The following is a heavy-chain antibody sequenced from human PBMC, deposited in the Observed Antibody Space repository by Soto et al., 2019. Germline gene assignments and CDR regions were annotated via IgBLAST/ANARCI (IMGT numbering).Heavy chain of an antibody. V-gene: IGHV3-11*05. CDR1: GFTFSDYY. J-gene: IGHJ3*02. D-gene: IGHD3-9*01. CDR2: ISSSSSYT. CDR3: ARERVGGDILTATMSMDI. Sequence: PGGSLRLSCAASGFTFSDYYMSWIRQAPGKGLEWVSYISSSSSYTNYADSVKGRFTISRDNAKNSLYLQMNSLRAEDTAVYYCARERVGGDILTATMSMDIWGQGTMVTVSS.